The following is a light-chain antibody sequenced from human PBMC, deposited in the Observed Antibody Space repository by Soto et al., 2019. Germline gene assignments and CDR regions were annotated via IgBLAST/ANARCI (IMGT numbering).Light chain of an antibody. CDR3: QQYNNWLS. Sequence: EIVVTQSPATLSVSPGERATLSCRASQSVSSNLAWYQQRPGQAPRLLIYSASTRATGIPARFSGSGSGTEFTLTISSVQSEDFAVYYCQQYNNWLSFGGGTKVEI. V-gene: IGKV3-15*01. J-gene: IGKJ4*01. CDR1: QSVSSN. CDR2: SAS.